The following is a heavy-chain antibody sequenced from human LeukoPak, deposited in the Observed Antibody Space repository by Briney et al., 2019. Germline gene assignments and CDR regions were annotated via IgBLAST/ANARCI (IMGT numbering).Heavy chain of an antibody. CDR3: ARDVRGPHDF. CDR2: IDPDGNT. J-gene: IGHJ4*02. D-gene: IGHD2/OR15-2a*01. V-gene: IGHV3-74*01. Sequence: GGSLRLSCAASGFTFDDYAMYWVRQAPGKGLEWVSRIDPDGNTDYADSVKGRFTISRDNAKNTLYLQMNSLRAEDTAVYRCARDVRGPHDFWGQGTLVTVSS. CDR1: GFTFDDYA.